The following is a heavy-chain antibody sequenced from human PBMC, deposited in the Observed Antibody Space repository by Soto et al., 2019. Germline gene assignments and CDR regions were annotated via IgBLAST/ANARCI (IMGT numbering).Heavy chain of an antibody. D-gene: IGHD4-17*01. V-gene: IGHV4-31*01. CDR2: IYYSGST. CDR1: GGSISSGGYY. Sequence: QVQLQESGPGLVKPSQTLSLTCTVSGGSISSGGYYWSWIRQHPGKGLEWIGYIYYSGSTYYIPSLKSLVTISVDTYKNQFSLKLSSVTAADTAVYYCARAPLGTVVNWFDPWGQGTLVTVSS. CDR3: ARAPLGTVVNWFDP. J-gene: IGHJ5*02.